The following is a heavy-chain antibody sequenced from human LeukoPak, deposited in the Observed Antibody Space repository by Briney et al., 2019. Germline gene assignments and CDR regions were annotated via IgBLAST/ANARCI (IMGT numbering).Heavy chain of an antibody. CDR1: GFTFSSYG. CDR3: AKDCHSSGWCCFDY. V-gene: IGHV3-30*18. CDR2: ISYDGSNK. D-gene: IGHD6-19*01. Sequence: GGSLRLSCAASGFTFSSYGMHWVRHAPGKGLEWVVVISYDGSNKYYADSVKARFTISRDNSKNPLYLQMNSLRAEDTAVYYCAKDCHSSGWCCFDYWGQGTRVTVSS. J-gene: IGHJ4*02.